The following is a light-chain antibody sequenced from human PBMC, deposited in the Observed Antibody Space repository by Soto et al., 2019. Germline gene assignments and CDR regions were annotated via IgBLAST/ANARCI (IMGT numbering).Light chain of an antibody. J-gene: IGKJ1*01. CDR2: GAS. V-gene: IGKV3-15*01. CDR3: QQYNSWPRT. Sequence: EIVMTQSPATLSVSQGERAPLSCRASQSVSSNLAWYQQKPGQAPRLLIYGASTRATGIPARFSGSGSGTEFTLTISSLQSEDFAVYYCQQYNSWPRTFGQGTKVDI. CDR1: QSVSSN.